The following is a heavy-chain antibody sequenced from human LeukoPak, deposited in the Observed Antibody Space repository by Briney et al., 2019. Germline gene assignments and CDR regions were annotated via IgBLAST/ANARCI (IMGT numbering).Heavy chain of an antibody. CDR2: ISAYNDNT. J-gene: IGHJ4*02. D-gene: IGHD2-2*01. V-gene: IGHV1-18*01. Sequence: ASVKGSCKASGYTFTSYGISWVRQAPGQRLEWMGWISAYNDNTHYAQNLQGRVTMTTNTSTSTAYMELRSLRSDDTAVYHCARDYCSSTSCYGADYWGQGALVTVSS. CDR3: ARDYCSSTSCYGADY. CDR1: GYTFTSYG.